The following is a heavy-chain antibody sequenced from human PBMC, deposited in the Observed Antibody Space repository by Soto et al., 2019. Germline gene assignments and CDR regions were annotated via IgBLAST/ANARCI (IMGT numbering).Heavy chain of an antibody. CDR1: GGSISSYY. J-gene: IGHJ5*02. CDR2: IYTSGST. D-gene: IGHD1-26*01. CDR3: ARTLEWELPWSRDP. Sequence: QVQLQESGPGLVKPSETLSLTCTVSGGSISSYYWSWIRQPAGQGLEWLGRIYTSGSTNYNPSLKRRVNMSVDTSQNQFPRKLSSVTAAYTAVYYCARTLEWELPWSRDPWGQVSLVTVSS. V-gene: IGHV4-4*07.